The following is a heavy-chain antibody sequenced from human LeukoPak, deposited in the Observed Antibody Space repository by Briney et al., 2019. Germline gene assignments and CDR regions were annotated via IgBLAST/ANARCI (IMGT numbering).Heavy chain of an antibody. CDR1: GGTFSSYA. Sequence: SVKVSCKASGGTFSSYAISWVRQAPGQGLEWMGGIIPIFGTAKPAQKFQGRVTISADESASTAYLEVSSLRSEDSAVYYCARSIYDPSFTGTTKHYYYMDVWGKGTTVTISS. CDR2: IIPIFGTA. V-gene: IGHV1-69*13. D-gene: IGHD1-1*01. CDR3: ARSIYDPSFTGTTKHYYYMDV. J-gene: IGHJ6*03.